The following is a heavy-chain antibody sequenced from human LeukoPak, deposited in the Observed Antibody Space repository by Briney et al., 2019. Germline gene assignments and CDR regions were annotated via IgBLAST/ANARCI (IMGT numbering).Heavy chain of an antibody. J-gene: IGHJ4*02. Sequence: PGGSLRLSCAASGFIFSSYWMSWVRQAPGKGLEWVANIKQDGSDKSYVDSVKGRFTISRDNAKNSLYLQMNSLRAEGTAVYYCARDSRFTMRDYWGQGTLVTVSS. CDR1: GFIFSSYW. V-gene: IGHV3-7*01. CDR2: IKQDGSDK. D-gene: IGHD3-22*01. CDR3: ARDSRFTMRDY.